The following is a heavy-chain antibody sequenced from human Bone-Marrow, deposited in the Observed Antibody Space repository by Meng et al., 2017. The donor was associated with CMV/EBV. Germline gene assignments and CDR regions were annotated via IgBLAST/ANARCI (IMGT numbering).Heavy chain of an antibody. CDR2: IRYDGSDK. V-gene: IGHV3-30*02. CDR1: GFIFGSFD. CDR3: AKARVVGWVTSGWYFDWFDA. Sequence: LSLTCEASGFIFGSFDMHWVRQAPDKGLEWVAFIRYDGSDKYYLDSLKGRFTISRDNSKNTLYMEMKTLRPEDTAVYHCAKARVVGWVTSGWYFDWFDAWGQGTPVTVSS. J-gene: IGHJ5*02. D-gene: IGHD6-19*01.